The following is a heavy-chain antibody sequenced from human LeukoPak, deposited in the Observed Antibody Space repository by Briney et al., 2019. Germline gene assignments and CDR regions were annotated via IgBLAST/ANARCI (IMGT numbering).Heavy chain of an antibody. V-gene: IGHV3-7*01. CDR1: GLTFSYYW. Sequence: GSLRLSCAASGLTFSYYWMSWVRQAPGKGLEWVANIKEDGSDKYYAAPVRGRFTIPRDNAKNSLYLQMHSLRAGDTALYYCARIHVHGLDIWGQGTMVTVSS. J-gene: IGHJ3*02. CDR3: ARIHVHGLDI. CDR2: IKEDGSDK. D-gene: IGHD2-8*01.